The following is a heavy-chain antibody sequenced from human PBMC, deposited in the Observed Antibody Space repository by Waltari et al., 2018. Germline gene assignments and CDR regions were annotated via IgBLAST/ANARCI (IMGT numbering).Heavy chain of an antibody. CDR3: TGQVGTNTL. CDR2: IRSKANSYAT. V-gene: IGHV3-73*01. J-gene: IGHJ4*02. CDR1: GFTFSGSA. Sequence: EVQLVESGGGFVQPGGSLKLSCAASGFTFSGSAMHWVRQASGRGLEWVGRIRSKANSYATAYAASVKGRFTISRDDSKNTAYLQMNSLKTEDTAVYYCTGQVGTNTLWGQGTLVTVSS. D-gene: IGHD1-26*01.